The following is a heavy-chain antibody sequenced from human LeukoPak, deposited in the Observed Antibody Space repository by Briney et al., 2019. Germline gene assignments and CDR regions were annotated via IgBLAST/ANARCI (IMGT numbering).Heavy chain of an antibody. J-gene: IGHJ2*01. CDR2: ISGSGGST. CDR1: GFTFSSYA. CDR3: SVGYCSGGSCPPRYFDL. Sequence: GGSLRLSCAASGFTFSSYAMSWVRQAPGKGLEWVSAISGSGGSTCYADSVKGRFTISRDNSKNTLYLQMNSLRAEDAAVYYCSVGYCSGGSCPPRYFDLWGRGTLVTVSS. V-gene: IGHV3-23*01. D-gene: IGHD2-15*01.